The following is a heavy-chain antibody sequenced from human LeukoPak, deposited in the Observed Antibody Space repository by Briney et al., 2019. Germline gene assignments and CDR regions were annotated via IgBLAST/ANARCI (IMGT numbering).Heavy chain of an antibody. D-gene: IGHD1-1*01. Sequence: EASVKVSCKASGGTFSSYAISWVRQASGQGLEWMGGIIPIFGTANYAQKFQGRVTITADESTSTAYMELSSLRSEDTAVYYCARARNWNGYYFDYWGQGTLVTVSS. V-gene: IGHV1-69*13. CDR1: GGTFSSYA. CDR3: ARARNWNGYYFDY. CDR2: IIPIFGTA. J-gene: IGHJ4*02.